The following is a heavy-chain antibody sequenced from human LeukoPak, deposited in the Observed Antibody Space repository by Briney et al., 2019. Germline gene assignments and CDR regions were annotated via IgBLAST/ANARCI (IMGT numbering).Heavy chain of an antibody. D-gene: IGHD5-18*01. Sequence: GSLRLSCAASGFDFSTQWMSWIRQPPGKGLEWIGEINHSGSTNYNPSLKSRVTISVDTSKNQFSLKLSSVTAADTAVYYCARGVSGYAINWFDPWGQGTLVTVSS. CDR3: ARGVSGYAINWFDP. V-gene: IGHV4-34*01. CDR1: GFDFSTQW. CDR2: INHSGST. J-gene: IGHJ5*02.